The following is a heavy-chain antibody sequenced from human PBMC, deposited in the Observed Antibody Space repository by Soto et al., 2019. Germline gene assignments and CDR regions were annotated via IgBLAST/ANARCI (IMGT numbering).Heavy chain of an antibody. CDR3: ARGRAPYKLLFFAPPSGARFYYDMDV. D-gene: IGHD1-26*01. CDR1: GYTFTSYD. Sequence: QVQLVQSGAEVKKPGASVKVSCEASGYTFTSYDINWVRQATGQGLEWMGWMNPNSGNTGYAQKFQGRVTMTRNTSISTAYMELSSMRSEDTAVYYCARGRAPYKLLFFAPPSGARFYYDMDVWGKGTTLTVSS. V-gene: IGHV1-8*01. CDR2: MNPNSGNT. J-gene: IGHJ6*03.